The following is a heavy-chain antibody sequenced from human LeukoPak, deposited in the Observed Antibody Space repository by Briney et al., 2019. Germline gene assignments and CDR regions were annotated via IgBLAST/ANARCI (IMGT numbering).Heavy chain of an antibody. D-gene: IGHD3-22*01. J-gene: IGHJ5*02. CDR3: ARDRDSSGYYLGWFDP. CDR1: GYTFTGYY. CDR2: INPNSGGT. Sequence: ASVKVSCKASGYTFTGYYMRWVRQAPGQGLEWMGWINPNSGGTNYAQKFQGRVTMTRDTSISTAYMELSRLRSDDTAVYYCARDRDSSGYYLGWFDPWGQGTLVTVSS. V-gene: IGHV1-2*02.